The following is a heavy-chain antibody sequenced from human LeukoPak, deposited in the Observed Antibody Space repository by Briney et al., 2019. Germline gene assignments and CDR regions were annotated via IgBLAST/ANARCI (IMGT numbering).Heavy chain of an antibody. CDR3: ARDIDTSGHYFFDY. V-gene: IGHV3-33*01. J-gene: IGHJ4*02. D-gene: IGHD3-22*01. CDR2: IWYDGNRK. Sequence: GGSLRLSCAASGFSFNIYGMHWVRQTLGRGLEWLAVIWYDGNRKYYADSVKGRFTISRDTSTNTLYLHMNSLRAEDAALYYCARDIDTSGHYFFDYWSQGTLVTVSS. CDR1: GFSFNIYG.